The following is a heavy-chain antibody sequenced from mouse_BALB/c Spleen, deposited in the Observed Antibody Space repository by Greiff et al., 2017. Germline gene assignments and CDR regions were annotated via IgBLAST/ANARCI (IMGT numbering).Heavy chain of an antibody. J-gene: IGHJ3*01. Sequence: EVKLVESGGGLVKPGGSLKLSCAASGFTFSDYYMYWVRQTPEKRLEWVATISDGGSYTYYPDSVKGRFTISRDNAKNNLYLQMSSLKSEDTAMYYCARGVPFAYWGQGTLVTVSA. CDR1: GFTFSDYY. CDR3: ARGVPFAY. D-gene: IGHD2-14*01. V-gene: IGHV5-4*02. CDR2: ISDGGSYT.